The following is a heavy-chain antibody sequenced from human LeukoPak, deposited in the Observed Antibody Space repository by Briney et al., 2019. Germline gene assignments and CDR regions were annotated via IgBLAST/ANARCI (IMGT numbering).Heavy chain of an antibody. Sequence: SETLSLTCTVSGGSISSSSYYWGWIRQPPGKGLEWIGSIYYSGSTYYNPSLKSRVTIPVDTSKNQFSLKLSSVTAADTAVYYCARPSSSSWYLDYWGQGTLVTVSS. CDR3: ARPSSSSWYLDY. CDR2: IYYSGST. D-gene: IGHD6-13*01. J-gene: IGHJ4*02. CDR1: GGSISSSSYY. V-gene: IGHV4-39*01.